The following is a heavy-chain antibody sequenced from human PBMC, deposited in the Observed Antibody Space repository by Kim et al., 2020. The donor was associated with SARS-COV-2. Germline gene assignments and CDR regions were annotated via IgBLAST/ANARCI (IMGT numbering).Heavy chain of an antibody. CDR1: GGSISSYY. Sequence: SETLSLTCTVSGGSISSYYWSWIRQPPGQGLEWIGYIYYSGSTNYNPSLKSRVTVSVDTSKNQFYLKLSSVTAADTAVYYCARSLYYDILTGYYSDYYYYGMGVWGQGTTLTVSS. V-gene: IGHV4-59*13. CDR2: IYYSGST. D-gene: IGHD3-9*01. J-gene: IGHJ6*02. CDR3: ARSLYYDILTGYYSDYYYYGMGV.